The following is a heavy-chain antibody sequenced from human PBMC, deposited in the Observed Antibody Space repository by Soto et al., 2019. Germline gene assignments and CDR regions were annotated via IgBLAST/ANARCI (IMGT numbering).Heavy chain of an antibody. D-gene: IGHD3-10*01. Sequence: EVQLVESGGGLVQPGGSLRLSCAASGFIVSSNDMSWVRQAPGKGLEWVSVIYTSGSTYYAESVKCRVIISRDNSKNIEYLKMNSLRAEYTAVYYWAWGVCALDFWGQGTVVTVS. CDR2: IYTSGST. CDR3: AWGVCALDF. CDR1: GFIVSSND. J-gene: IGHJ3*01. V-gene: IGHV3-66*01.